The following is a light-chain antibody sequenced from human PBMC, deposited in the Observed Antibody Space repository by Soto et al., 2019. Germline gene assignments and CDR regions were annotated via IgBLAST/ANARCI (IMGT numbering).Light chain of an antibody. Sequence: EVVLTQSPATLAVSPGEGVTLSWMGIQGIGDTLAWYQHKPGQTPRLLIFGAYTRASGIPDRFSGSGSGTDFTLTISRLEPEDFAVYYCQQSAYSPWTFGQGTKVDIK. CDR1: QGIGDT. J-gene: IGKJ1*01. CDR3: QQSAYSPWT. CDR2: GAY. V-gene: IGKV3-20*01.